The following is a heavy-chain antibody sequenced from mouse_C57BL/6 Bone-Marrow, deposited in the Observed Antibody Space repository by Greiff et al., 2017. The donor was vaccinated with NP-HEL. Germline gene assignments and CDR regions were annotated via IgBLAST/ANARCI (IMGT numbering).Heavy chain of an antibody. CDR2: INYDGGST. Sequence: EVQLQESEAGLVQPGSSMKLSCTASGFTFSDYYMAWVRQVPEKGLEWVANINYDGGSTYYLDSLKSRFIISRDNAKNILYLQMSSLKSEDTATYYCAREGRLRRRTYVMGFWGQGTSGTVSS. J-gene: IGHJ4*01. V-gene: IGHV5-16*01. CDR1: GFTFSDYY. CDR3: AREGRLRRRTYVMGF. D-gene: IGHD2-4*01.